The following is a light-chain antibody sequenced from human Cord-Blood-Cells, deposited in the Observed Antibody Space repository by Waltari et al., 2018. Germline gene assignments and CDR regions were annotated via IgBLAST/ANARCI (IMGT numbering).Light chain of an antibody. V-gene: IGKV2-29*02. CDR1: QSLLHSDGKTY. J-gene: IGKJ2*01. Sequence: DILMTQNPLSLSVTHGQPASLSCKSSQSLLHSDGKTYLYWYLQKPGQSPQHLIYEVSIRFSCVPDRFSGSWSETDFTLKISRVEAEDVGVYYCMQGIHPYTFGHGTKLEIK. CDR2: EVS. CDR3: MQGIHPYT.